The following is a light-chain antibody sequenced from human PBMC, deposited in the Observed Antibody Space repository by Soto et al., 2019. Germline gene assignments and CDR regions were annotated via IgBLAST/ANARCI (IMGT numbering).Light chain of an antibody. Sequence: DIHMTQSPSPLSSSAGDRVTITCRAIQSISDWLAWFQLKPGKAPKLLISAASTLHSGVPSRFSGSGSVTDFTLTITTLQPEDFATYYCQQVHSFPITFGQGTRLEIK. CDR3: QQVHSFPIT. J-gene: IGKJ5*01. V-gene: IGKV1-12*01. CDR1: QSISDW. CDR2: AAS.